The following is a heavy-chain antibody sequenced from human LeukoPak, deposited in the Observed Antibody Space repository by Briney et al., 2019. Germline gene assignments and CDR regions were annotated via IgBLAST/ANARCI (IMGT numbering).Heavy chain of an antibody. V-gene: IGHV3-9*01. Sequence: GGSLRLSCAASGFTFDDYAIHWVRQAPGKGLEWVSGISWNSGSIGYADSVKGRFTISGDNAKNSLYLQMNSLRAEDTALYYCAKDKTIFGALALFDYWGQGTLVTVSS. D-gene: IGHD3-3*01. CDR3: AKDKTIFGALALFDY. CDR1: GFTFDDYA. J-gene: IGHJ4*02. CDR2: ISWNSGSI.